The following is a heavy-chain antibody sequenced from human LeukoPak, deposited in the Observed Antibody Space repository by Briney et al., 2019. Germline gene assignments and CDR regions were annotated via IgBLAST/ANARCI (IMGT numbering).Heavy chain of an antibody. CDR3: ASGGYTSGYAMQGGWFDP. D-gene: IGHD5-18*01. CDR2: IYTSGSTSGNT. Sequence: SETLSLTCTVSGGSISSYYWSWIRQPAGKGLEWIGRIYTSGSTSGNTIYNPSLKSRVTISVDTSKNQFSLKLSSVTAADTAVYYCASGGYTSGYAMQGGWFDPWGQGTLVTVSS. J-gene: IGHJ5*02. CDR1: GGSISSYY. V-gene: IGHV4-4*07.